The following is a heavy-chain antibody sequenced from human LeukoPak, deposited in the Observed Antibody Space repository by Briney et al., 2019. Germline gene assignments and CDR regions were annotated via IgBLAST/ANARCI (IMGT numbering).Heavy chain of an antibody. CDR1: GFTFSSYE. V-gene: IGHV3-48*03. CDR3: ARVGGREAMGALDI. Sequence: PGGSLRLSCAASGFTFSSYEMNWVRQAPGKGLEWVSYISSSGSTIYYADSVKGRFTISRDNAKNSLYLQMNSLRAEDTAVYYCARVGGREAMGALDIWGQGTMVTVSS. CDR2: ISSSGSTI. J-gene: IGHJ3*02. D-gene: IGHD1-26*01.